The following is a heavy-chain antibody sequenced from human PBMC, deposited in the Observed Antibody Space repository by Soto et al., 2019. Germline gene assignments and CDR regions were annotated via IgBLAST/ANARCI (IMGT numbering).Heavy chain of an antibody. CDR2: IYWDDDK. V-gene: IGHV2-5*02. J-gene: IGHJ6*03. CDR3: AHRRSYCSGGSCYSKNYYYYYMDV. D-gene: IGHD2-15*01. CDR1: GFSLSTSGVG. Sequence: SGPTLVNPTQTLTLTCTFSGFSLSTSGVGVGWIRQPPGKALEWLALIYWDDDKRYSPSLKSRLTITKDTSKNQVVLTMTNMDPVDTATYYCAHRRSYCSGGSCYSKNYYYYYMDVWGKGTTVTVSS.